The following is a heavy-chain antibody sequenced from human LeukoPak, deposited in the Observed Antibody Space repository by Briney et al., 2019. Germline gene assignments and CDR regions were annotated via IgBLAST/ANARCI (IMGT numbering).Heavy chain of an antibody. V-gene: IGHV4-30-4*07. CDR2: VYYSGST. CDR1: GGSISSGGYS. CDR3: ARGLNDSWTGENY. Sequence: PSETLSLTCAVSGGSISSGGYSWTWIRQPPGKGLECIGHVYYSGSTYYNPSLKSRVTISLDTSKNQFSLKLSSVTAADTAVYYCARGLNDSWTGENYWGQGTLVTVSS. D-gene: IGHD3-3*01. J-gene: IGHJ4*02.